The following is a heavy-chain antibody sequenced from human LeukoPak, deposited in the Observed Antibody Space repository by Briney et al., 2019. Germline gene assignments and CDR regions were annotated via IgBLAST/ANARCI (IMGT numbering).Heavy chain of an antibody. Sequence: GGSLRLSCATSGFPFRDYGMSWVRQAPGKGLEWVSHIRGSGDFTYYSESTKGRFSISRDNSEDMLYLQMNYLSGDDTAIYYCAKRAVTGSEPGSRFDYWGQGTLVTVSP. CDR2: IRGSGDFT. V-gene: IGHV3-23*01. J-gene: IGHJ4*02. CDR1: GFPFRDYG. CDR3: AKRAVTGSEPGSRFDY.